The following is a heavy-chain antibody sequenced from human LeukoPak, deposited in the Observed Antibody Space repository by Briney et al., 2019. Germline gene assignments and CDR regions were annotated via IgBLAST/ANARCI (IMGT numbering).Heavy chain of an antibody. CDR2: INHSGST. CDR3: ARQQVATILSDIDY. D-gene: IGHD5-12*01. J-gene: IGHJ4*02. Sequence: SETLSLTCAVYGGSFSGYYWSWIRQPPGKGLEWIGEINHSGSTNYNPSLKGRVTISVDTSKNQFSLKLSSVTAADTAVYYCARQQVATILSDIDYWGQGTLVTVSS. CDR1: GGSFSGYY. V-gene: IGHV4-34*01.